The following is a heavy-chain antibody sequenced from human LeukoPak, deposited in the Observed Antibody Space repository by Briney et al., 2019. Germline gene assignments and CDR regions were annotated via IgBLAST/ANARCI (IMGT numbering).Heavy chain of an antibody. CDR2: MYYSGST. D-gene: IGHD3-22*01. Sequence: SETLSLTCTVSGDAITGSSYYWGWIRQPPWKGLEWIGSMYYSGSTYSHPSLKSRVTMSADTSKNQFSLKLSSVSAADTAVYYCARQYYDRTGYYYFDYWDQGTLVSVS. CDR1: GDAITGSSYY. CDR3: ARQYYDRTGYYYFDY. J-gene: IGHJ4*02. V-gene: IGHV4-39*01.